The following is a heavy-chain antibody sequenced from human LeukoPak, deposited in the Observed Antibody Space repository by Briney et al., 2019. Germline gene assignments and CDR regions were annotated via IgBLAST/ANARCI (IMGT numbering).Heavy chain of an antibody. Sequence: SVKISCKASGGTFSSYAISWVRQAPGQGLEWMGGIIPIFGTANYAQKFQGRVTITADESTSTAYMELSSLRSEDTAVYYCARVAAAGTRDDYWGQGTLVTVSS. V-gene: IGHV1-69*13. J-gene: IGHJ4*02. CDR1: GGTFSSYA. D-gene: IGHD6-13*01. CDR2: IIPIFGTA. CDR3: ARVAAAGTRDDY.